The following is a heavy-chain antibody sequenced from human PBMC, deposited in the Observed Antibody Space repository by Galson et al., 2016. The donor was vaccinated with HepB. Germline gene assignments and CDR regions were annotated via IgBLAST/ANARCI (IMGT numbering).Heavy chain of an antibody. D-gene: IGHD6-13*01. Sequence: ATLSLTCAGSGGSISSSGYCWGWIRQPPGKGLEWIGSLCYTGSAYYTPSLKSRFTISVDTSKNKFSLKLNSVTAADTAWFYCARLLGGSSWMGNWFDPWGQGTLVTVSS. CDR3: ARLLGGSSWMGNWFDP. V-gene: IGHV4-39*01. CDR2: LCYTGSA. CDR1: GGSISSSGYC. J-gene: IGHJ5*02.